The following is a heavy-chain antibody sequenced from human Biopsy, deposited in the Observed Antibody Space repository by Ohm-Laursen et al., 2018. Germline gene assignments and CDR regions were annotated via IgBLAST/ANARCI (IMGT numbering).Heavy chain of an antibody. CDR2: VYYTGST. Sequence: SDTLSLTCTVSGDSISSYYWSWIRQPPGKGLQWIGYVYYTGSTDYNPSLQSRVTISVDTSKNHFSLRLRSVTPADTAVFFCARLYRLDDYWNDDPPDAFDVWGQGTMVTVSS. D-gene: IGHD3-3*01. CDR1: GDSISSYY. CDR3: ARLYRLDDYWNDDPPDAFDV. J-gene: IGHJ3*01. V-gene: IGHV4-59*07.